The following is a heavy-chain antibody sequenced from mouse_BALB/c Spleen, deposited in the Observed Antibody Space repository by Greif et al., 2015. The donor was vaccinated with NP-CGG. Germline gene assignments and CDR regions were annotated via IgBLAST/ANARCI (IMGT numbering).Heavy chain of an antibody. CDR2: IYPGSSNT. Sequence: LMESGPELVKPGASVKISCKASGYTFTDYYINLVKQKPGQGLEWIGWIYPGSSNTKYNEKFKGKATLTVDTSSSTAYMQLSSLTSEDTAVYFCARRTGTEAMDYWGQGTSVTVSS. V-gene: IGHV1-84*02. CDR1: GYTFTDYY. D-gene: IGHD4-1*01. CDR3: ARRTGTEAMDY. J-gene: IGHJ4*01.